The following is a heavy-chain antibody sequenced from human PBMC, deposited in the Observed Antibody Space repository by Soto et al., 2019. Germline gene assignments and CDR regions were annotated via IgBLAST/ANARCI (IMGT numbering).Heavy chain of an antibody. V-gene: IGHV3-30*03. CDR3: VSDRGYGHASVPYS. D-gene: IGHD5-18*01. Sequence: QAHLVESGGGVVQPGRSLRLSCAASGFTFTSYGMHWVRQAPGTRLEWVAVISYDGGIQHYADSVKGRFTISRDNSKKMVLLQMNSLRAEDTAVYYCVSDRGYGHASVPYSWGQGTLVSVSS. J-gene: IGHJ4*02. CDR2: ISYDGGIQ. CDR1: GFTFTSYG.